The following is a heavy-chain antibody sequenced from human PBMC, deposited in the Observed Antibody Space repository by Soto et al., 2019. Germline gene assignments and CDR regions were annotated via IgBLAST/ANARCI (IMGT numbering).Heavy chain of an antibody. D-gene: IGHD5-18*01. Sequence: PSETLSLTCTVSGGSISSYYWSWIRQPPGKGLEWIGYIYYSGSTNYNPSLKSRVTISVDTSKNQFSLKQTSVTAADTAVYYCARRDTYFDYWGQGTLVTVSS. CDR1: GGSISSYY. CDR3: ARRDTYFDY. CDR2: IYYSGST. V-gene: IGHV4-59*01. J-gene: IGHJ4*02.